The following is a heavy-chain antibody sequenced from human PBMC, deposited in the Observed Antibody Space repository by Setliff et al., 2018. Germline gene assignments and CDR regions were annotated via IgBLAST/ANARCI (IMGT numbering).Heavy chain of an antibody. CDR2: IYYSGST. D-gene: IGHD6-13*01. CDR3: ARHVLGQQLVYNWFDP. Sequence: SETLSLTCAVSGGSISSGGYYWSWIRQHPEKGLEWIGYIYYSGSTYYNPSLKSRVTISVDTSKNQFSLKLSSVTAADTAVYYCARHVLGQQLVYNWFDPWGQGTLVTVSS. J-gene: IGHJ5*02. V-gene: IGHV4-31*11. CDR1: GGSISSGGYY.